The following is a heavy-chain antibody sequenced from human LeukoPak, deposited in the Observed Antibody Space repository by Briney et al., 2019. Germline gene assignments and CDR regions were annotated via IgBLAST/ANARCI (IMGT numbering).Heavy chain of an antibody. CDR1: GGXFSGYY. V-gene: IGHV4-34*01. CDR2: INHSGST. D-gene: IGHD3-22*01. J-gene: IGHJ3*02. CDR3: ARHAYYYDRSGSYEAFDI. Sequence: PSETLSLTCAVYGGXFSGYYCSWIRQPPGKGLEWIGEINHSGSTNYNPSLKSRVTISVDTSKNQFSLKLSSVTAADTAVYYCARHAYYYDRSGSYEAFDIWGQGTMVTVSS.